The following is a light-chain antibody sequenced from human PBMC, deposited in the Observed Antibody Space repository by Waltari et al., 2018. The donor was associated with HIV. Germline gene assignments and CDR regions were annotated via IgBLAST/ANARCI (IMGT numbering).Light chain of an antibody. CDR3: AAWDDYMEGHV. CDR1: SANLGTNT. Sequence: QSVLTQPPSASGTPGQTVTIPCSGSSANLGTNTVNWYQQLPGTAPKLLIYNTYQRPSGVPDRVSGSQSGTSASLAISGLQSEDEADYYCAAWDDYMEGHVFGGGTKLTIL. J-gene: IGLJ2*01. V-gene: IGLV1-44*01. CDR2: NTY.